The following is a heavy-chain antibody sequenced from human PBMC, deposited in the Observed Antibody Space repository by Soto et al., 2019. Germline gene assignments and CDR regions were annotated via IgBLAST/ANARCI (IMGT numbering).Heavy chain of an antibody. D-gene: IGHD2-2*01. CDR1: GFTFTSSA. J-gene: IGHJ5*02. V-gene: IGHV1-58*01. Sequence: SVKVSCKASGFTFTSSAVQWVRQARGQRLEWIGWIVVGSGNTNYAQKFQERVTITRDMSTSTAYMELSSLRSEDTAVYYCAADQVVVVPAAIEPLVWFDPWGQGTLVTVSS. CDR3: AADQVVVVPAAIEPLVWFDP. CDR2: IVVGSGNT.